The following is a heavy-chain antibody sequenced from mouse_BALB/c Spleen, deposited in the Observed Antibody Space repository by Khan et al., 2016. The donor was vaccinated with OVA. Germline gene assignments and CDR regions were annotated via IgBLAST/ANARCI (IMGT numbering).Heavy chain of an antibody. V-gene: IGHV1S132*01. Sequence: QVRLQQSGAELVKPGASVKLSCKTSGYTFTSYWIQWVKQRPGQGLGWIGEIFPGTGTTYYNENFKGKATLTIDTSSTTAYMQLSSLTSEDSAVYFCARGYFGNYDFAYWGQGTLVTVSS. CDR3: ARGYFGNYDFAY. J-gene: IGHJ3*01. CDR1: GYTFTSYW. D-gene: IGHD2-1*01. CDR2: IFPGTGTT.